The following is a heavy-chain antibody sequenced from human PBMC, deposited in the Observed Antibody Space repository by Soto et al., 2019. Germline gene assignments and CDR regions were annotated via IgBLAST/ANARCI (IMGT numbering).Heavy chain of an antibody. Sequence: QVQVVQSGSEVKKPGASVKVSCTASGYTFSNYDIHWVRQATGQGLEWMGWMNPSSGVTGYAQKFQDRVSMTRDTSIRTAYMELSSLRSDDTAVYYSARGYEGALGYFFDYWGQGTLVTVFS. V-gene: IGHV1-8*01. CDR1: GYTFSNYD. D-gene: IGHD3-3*01. CDR3: ARGYEGALGYFFDY. J-gene: IGHJ4*02. CDR2: MNPSSGVT.